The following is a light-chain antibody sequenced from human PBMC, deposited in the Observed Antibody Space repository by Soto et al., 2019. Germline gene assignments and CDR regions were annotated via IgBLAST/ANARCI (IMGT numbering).Light chain of an antibody. V-gene: IGKV1-5*01. Sequence: DIQMTQSPSTLSASVGDRVTITCRASQSISSWLTWYQQRPGKAPKLLIYDASSLESGVPSRFSGSGSGTEFTLTISSLQPDDFATYYCQHNYSYPETFGQGTKVEIK. CDR2: DAS. J-gene: IGKJ1*01. CDR1: QSISSW. CDR3: QHNYSYPET.